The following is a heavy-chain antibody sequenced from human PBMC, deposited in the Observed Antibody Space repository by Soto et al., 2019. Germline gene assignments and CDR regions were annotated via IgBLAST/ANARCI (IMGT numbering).Heavy chain of an antibody. CDR3: ASFGYCSGGSCNNRVDI. V-gene: IGHV1-69*02. CDR2: IIPILGIT. J-gene: IGHJ3*02. CDR1: GGTFNSYT. Sequence: VQLMQSGTEVKRPGSSVKVSCKASGGTFNSYTVSWVRQAPGQGLEWMGRIIPILGITNYAQKFQGRVTSTAHKYATTAYMEVSSLRSEDTALYYCASFGYCSGGSCNNRVDILGRGTMVAVSS. D-gene: IGHD2-15*01.